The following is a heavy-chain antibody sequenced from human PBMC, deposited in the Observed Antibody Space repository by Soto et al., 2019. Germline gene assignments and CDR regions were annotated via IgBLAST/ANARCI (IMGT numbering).Heavy chain of an antibody. J-gene: IGHJ5*02. Sequence: GASVKVSCKAPGGTFSSYAISWVRQAPGQGLEWMGGIIPIFGTANYAQKFQGRVTITADKSTSTAYMELSSLRSEDTAVYYCARDITGTTGPWFDPWGQGTLVTVS. CDR3: ARDITGTTGPWFDP. D-gene: IGHD1-7*01. V-gene: IGHV1-69*06. CDR2: IIPIFGTA. CDR1: GGTFSSYA.